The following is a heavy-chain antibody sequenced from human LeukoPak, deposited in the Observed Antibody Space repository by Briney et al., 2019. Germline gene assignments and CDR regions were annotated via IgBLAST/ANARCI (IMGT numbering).Heavy chain of an antibody. V-gene: IGHV4-59*08. Sequence: PSETLSLTCTVSGGSISSNYWSWIRQPPGKGLEWIGYIYNSGSTNYNPSLKSRVTISIDTSKNQFSLKLTSVTAADTAVYYCVRQYDSSGFWYYFDSWGQGTLVTVSS. CDR2: IYNSGST. CDR1: GGSISSNY. CDR3: VRQYDSSGFWYYFDS. J-gene: IGHJ4*02. D-gene: IGHD3-22*01.